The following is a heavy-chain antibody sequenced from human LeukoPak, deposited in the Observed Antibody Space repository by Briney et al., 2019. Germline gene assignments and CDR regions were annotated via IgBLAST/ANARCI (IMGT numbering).Heavy chain of an antibody. Sequence: GGSLRLSCAASGFTFSNAWMTWVRQAPGKGLEWVGRIKTKIDGETTDYAAPVECRFTISRDDSKNTLYLQMNSLKTDDTAVYYCTTVERWLLRSSPYWGQGTLVTVSS. CDR3: TTVERWLLRSSPY. CDR1: GFTFSNAW. V-gene: IGHV3-15*01. D-gene: IGHD5-24*01. J-gene: IGHJ4*02. CDR2: IKTKIDGETT.